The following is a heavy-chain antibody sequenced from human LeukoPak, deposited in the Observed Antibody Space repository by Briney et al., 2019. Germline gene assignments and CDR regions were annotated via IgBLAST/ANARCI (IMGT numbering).Heavy chain of an antibody. Sequence: GGSLRLSCEESGRTIGLYGMFWVRQAPGKGLGWVAAVWFDGSNKYYADSVKGRFTISRDNSTITVLMQMDSLSAEATAVYYCAREKYAGSGSHYFALDVWGQGTMVIVSS. CDR2: VWFDGSNK. V-gene: IGHV3-33*02. J-gene: IGHJ6*02. D-gene: IGHD3-10*01. CDR3: AREKYAGSGSHYFALDV. CDR1: GRTIGLYG.